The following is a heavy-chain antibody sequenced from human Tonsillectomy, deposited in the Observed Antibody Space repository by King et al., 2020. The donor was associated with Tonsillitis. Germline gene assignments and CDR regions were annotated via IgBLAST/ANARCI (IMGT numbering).Heavy chain of an antibody. D-gene: IGHD6-19*01. Sequence: VQLAESGGGVVQPGRSLRLSCAASGFTFRSYGMHWVRQPPGKGLEWVAFISYDGNNKYYADSVKGRFTISRDNSRNTLYLQMNSLRAEDTALYYCARDPSSGWFFDYWGQGTLVTVSS. J-gene: IGHJ4*02. CDR2: ISYDGNNK. CDR3: ARDPSSGWFFDY. V-gene: IGHV3-33*05. CDR1: GFTFRSYG.